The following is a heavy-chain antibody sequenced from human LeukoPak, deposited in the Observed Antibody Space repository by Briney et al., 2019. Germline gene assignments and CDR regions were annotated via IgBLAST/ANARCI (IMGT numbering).Heavy chain of an antibody. CDR3: ASSVLTKYCSGGSCYSPGFDY. J-gene: IGHJ4*02. V-gene: IGHV3-48*04. Sequence: PGGSLRLSCAASGFIFSSYSMNWVRQAPGKGLEWVSYISSNNNTIYYADSVKGRFTISRDNAKNSLYLQMNSLRAEDTAVYYCASSVLTKYCSGGSCYSPGFDYWGQGTLVTVSS. CDR1: GFIFSSYS. D-gene: IGHD2-15*01. CDR2: ISSNNNTI.